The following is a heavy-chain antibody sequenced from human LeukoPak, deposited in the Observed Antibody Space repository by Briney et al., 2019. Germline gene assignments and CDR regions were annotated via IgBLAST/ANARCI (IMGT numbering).Heavy chain of an antibody. J-gene: IGHJ4*02. CDR2: IYFNGGT. CDR1: GVSISTSSYY. V-gene: IGHV4-39*01. Sequence: SETLSLTCTVSGVSISTSSYYWGRIRQPPGKGLEWIAKIYFNGGTAYNPSLKSRVAIFVETSKNQFSLKVNSVTAADTAVYYCARGIAANMDYWGQGTLVTVSS. CDR3: ARGIAANMDY. D-gene: IGHD6-25*01.